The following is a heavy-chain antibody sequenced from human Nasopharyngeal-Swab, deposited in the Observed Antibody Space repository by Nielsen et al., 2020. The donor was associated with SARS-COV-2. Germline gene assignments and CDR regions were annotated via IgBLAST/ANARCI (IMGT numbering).Heavy chain of an antibody. J-gene: IGHJ6*03. CDR3: ARGTQIYSSGYSYYYYMDV. D-gene: IGHD3-22*01. CDR2: ISHSGST. CDR1: GGSFSGYY. Sequence: SETLSLTCAVYGGSFSGYYWSWIRQPPGKGLEWIGEISHSGSTNYNPSLKSRVTISVDTSKNQFSLKLSSVTAADTAVYYCARGTQIYSSGYSYYYYMDVWGKGTTVTVSS. V-gene: IGHV4-34*01.